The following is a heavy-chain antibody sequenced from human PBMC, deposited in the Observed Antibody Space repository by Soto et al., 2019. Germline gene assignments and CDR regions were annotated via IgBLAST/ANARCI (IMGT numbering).Heavy chain of an antibody. Sequence: PSETLSLTCAISGDSVSSNSAAWNWIRQSPSRGLEWLGRTYYRSKWYNDYAVSVKSRITINPGTSKNQFSLQLNSVTPEDTAVYYCARGDCSGGSCYSGSGFDYWGQGTLVTVSS. CDR1: GDSVSSNSAA. CDR2: TYYRSKWYN. CDR3: ARGDCSGGSCYSGSGFDY. D-gene: IGHD2-15*01. J-gene: IGHJ4*02. V-gene: IGHV6-1*01.